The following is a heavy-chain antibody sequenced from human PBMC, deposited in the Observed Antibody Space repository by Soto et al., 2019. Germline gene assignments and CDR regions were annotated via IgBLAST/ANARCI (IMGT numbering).Heavy chain of an antibody. Sequence: SGPTLVNPTQTLTLTCTFSGFSLSTSGVGVGWIRQPPGKALEWLALIYWDDDKRYSPSLKSRLTITKDTSKNQVVLTMTNMDPVDTATYYCAHASPTDSSSWYEMGWFDPWGQGTLVTV. D-gene: IGHD6-13*01. V-gene: IGHV2-5*02. J-gene: IGHJ5*02. CDR1: GFSLSTSGVG. CDR2: IYWDDDK. CDR3: AHASPTDSSSWYEMGWFDP.